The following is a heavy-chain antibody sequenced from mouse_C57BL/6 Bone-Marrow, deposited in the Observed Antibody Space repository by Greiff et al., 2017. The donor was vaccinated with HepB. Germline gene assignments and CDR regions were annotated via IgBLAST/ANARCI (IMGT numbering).Heavy chain of an antibody. D-gene: IGHD1-1*01. CDR1: GYTFTDYY. CDR3: APLLLRWGY. CDR2: INPYNGGT. J-gene: IGHJ2*01. V-gene: IGHV1-19*01. Sequence: EVQLVESGPVLVKPGASVKMSCKASGYTFTDYYMNWVKQSHGKSLEWIGDINPYNGGTSYNQKFKGKATLTVDKSSSTAYMELNSLTSEDSAVYYCAPLLLRWGYWGQGTTLTVSS.